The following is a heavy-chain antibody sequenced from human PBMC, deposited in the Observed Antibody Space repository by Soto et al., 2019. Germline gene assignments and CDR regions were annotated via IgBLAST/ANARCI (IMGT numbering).Heavy chain of an antibody. V-gene: IGHV1-46*01. CDR1: GYTFTSYY. CDR3: ARGIWFGEVKIYYYYGMDV. CDR2: INPSGGST. Sequence: GASVKVSCKASGYTFTSYYMHWVRQAPGQGLEWMGIINPSGGSTSYAQKFQGRVTMTRDTSTSTVYMELSSLRSEDTAVYYCARGIWFGEVKIYYYYGMDVWGQGTTVTVSS. D-gene: IGHD3-10*01. J-gene: IGHJ6*02.